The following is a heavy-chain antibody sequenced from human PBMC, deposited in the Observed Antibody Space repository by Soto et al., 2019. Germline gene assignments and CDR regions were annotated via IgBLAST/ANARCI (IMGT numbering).Heavy chain of an antibody. V-gene: IGHV4-59*01. Sequence: QVQLQESGPGLVKPSETLSLTCTVSGGSISSYYWSWIRQPPGKGLEWIGYIYYSGSTNYNPSLKSRVTISVDTSKNQFSLKLSSVTAADTAVYYCARDGGPRWAHWGQGTLVTVSS. D-gene: IGHD2-15*01. CDR3: ARDGGPRWAH. CDR1: GGSISSYY. CDR2: IYYSGST. J-gene: IGHJ1*01.